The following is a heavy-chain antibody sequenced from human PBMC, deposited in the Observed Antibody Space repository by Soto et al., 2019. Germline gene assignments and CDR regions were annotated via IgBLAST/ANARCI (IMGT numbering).Heavy chain of an antibody. CDR1: GGSFSGYY. D-gene: IGHD6-19*01. CDR2: INHSGST. V-gene: IGHV4-34*01. Sequence: LSLTCAVYGGSFSGYYWSWIRQPPGKGLEWIGEINHSGSTNYNPSLKSRVTISVDTSKNQFSLKLSSVTAADTAVYYCARIISIAVAGPIDYWGQGTLVTVSS. CDR3: ARIISIAVAGPIDY. J-gene: IGHJ4*02.